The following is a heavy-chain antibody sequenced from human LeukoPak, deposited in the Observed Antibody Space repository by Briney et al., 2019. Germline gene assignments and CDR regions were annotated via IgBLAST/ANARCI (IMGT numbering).Heavy chain of an antibody. CDR1: GGSISSYY. CDR2: IYTSGST. D-gene: IGHD3-10*01. CDR3: ARVDYYGSGVALDY. Sequence: SETLSLTCTVSGGSISSYYWSWIRQPAGKGLEWIGRIYTSGSTNYNPSLKSRVTMSVDTSKNQFSLKLSSVTAADTAVYYCARVDYYGSGVALDYWGQGTLVTVSS. J-gene: IGHJ4*02. V-gene: IGHV4-4*07.